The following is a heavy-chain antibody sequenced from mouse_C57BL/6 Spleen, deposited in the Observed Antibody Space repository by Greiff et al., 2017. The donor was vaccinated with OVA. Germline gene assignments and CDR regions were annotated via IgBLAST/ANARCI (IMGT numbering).Heavy chain of an antibody. CDR1: GYSFTGYY. V-gene: IGHV1-42*01. J-gene: IGHJ4*01. CDR2: INPSTGGT. D-gene: IGHD1-1*01. CDR3: ARGALFITTVVDYAMDY. Sequence: VQLKESGPELVKPGASVKISCKASGYSFTGYYMNWVKQSPEKSLEWIGEINPSTGGTTYNQKFKAKATLTVDKSSSTAYMQLKSLTSEDSAVYYCARGALFITTVVDYAMDYWGQGTSVTVSS.